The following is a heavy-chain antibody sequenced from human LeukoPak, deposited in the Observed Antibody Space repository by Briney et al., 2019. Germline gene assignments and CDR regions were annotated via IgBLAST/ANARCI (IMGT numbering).Heavy chain of an antibody. D-gene: IGHD3-3*02. CDR3: ARGIFLTPDNDY. Sequence: ASVKVSCKASGYTFTSYDINWVRQATGLGLEWMGWMNPNSGNTGYAQKFQGRVTMTRNTSISTAYMELSSLRSEDTAVYYCARGIFLTPDNDYWGQGTLVTVSS. J-gene: IGHJ4*02. V-gene: IGHV1-8*01. CDR1: GYTFTSYD. CDR2: MNPNSGNT.